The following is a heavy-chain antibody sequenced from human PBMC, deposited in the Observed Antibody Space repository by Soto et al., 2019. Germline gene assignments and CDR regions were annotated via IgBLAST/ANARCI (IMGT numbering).Heavy chain of an antibody. CDR1: GGTISSITYY. CDR3: ARRWAAASPWDI. Sequence: SETLSLTCSVSGGTISSITYYWGWIRQPPGKGLEWIASIYYSGNTYQNPSLKSRVTISVDTSKNQFSLKLTSVTAADTAVYFCARRWAAASPWDIWGRGTLVTV. V-gene: IGHV4-39*01. CDR2: IYYSGNT. D-gene: IGHD6-13*01. J-gene: IGHJ2*01.